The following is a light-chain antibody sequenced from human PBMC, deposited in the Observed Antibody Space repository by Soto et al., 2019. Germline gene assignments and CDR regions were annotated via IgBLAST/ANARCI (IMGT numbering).Light chain of an antibody. CDR3: QQFGVSPT. Sequence: DIVLTQSPGTLSLSPGETATLSCRASQSFSSTYLAWYQQRPGQAPRLLMYGASSRATGIPDRFSGSASGTDFTLTISRLEPEDFAVYYCQQFGVSPTFGGGTKVDIK. V-gene: IGKV3-20*01. CDR2: GAS. CDR1: QSFSSTY. J-gene: IGKJ4*01.